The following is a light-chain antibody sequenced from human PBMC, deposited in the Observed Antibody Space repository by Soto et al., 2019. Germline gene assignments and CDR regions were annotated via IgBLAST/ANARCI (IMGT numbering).Light chain of an antibody. J-gene: IGKJ1*01. Sequence: DIQMTQSPSTLSGSVGDRVTITCRVSQTISSWLAWYQQKPGKAPKLLIYKASTLKSGAPPRFSGSGSGTEFTLTISSLQSEDFAAYYCQHYNYWPPKTFGQGTRWIT. V-gene: IGKV1-5*03. CDR3: QHYNYWPPKT. CDR2: KAS. CDR1: QTISSW.